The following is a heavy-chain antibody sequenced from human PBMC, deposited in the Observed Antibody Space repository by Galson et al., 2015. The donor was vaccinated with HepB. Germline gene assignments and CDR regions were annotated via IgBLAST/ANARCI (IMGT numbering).Heavy chain of an antibody. D-gene: IGHD3-9*01. CDR2: IIPIFGTA. V-gene: IGHV1-69*01. Sequence: SCKASGGTFSSYALSWVRQAPGQGLEWMGGIIPIFGTANYSQKFQGRLTITADESTSTAYMELSSLRSEDTAVYYCARALLRDYDILTGYSDWFDPWGQGTLVTVSS. J-gene: IGHJ5*02. CDR3: ARALLRDYDILTGYSDWFDP. CDR1: GGTFSSYA.